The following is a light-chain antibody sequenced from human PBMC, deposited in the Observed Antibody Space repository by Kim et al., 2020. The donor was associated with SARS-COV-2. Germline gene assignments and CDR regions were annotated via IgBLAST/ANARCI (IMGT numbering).Light chain of an antibody. Sequence: QSVLTQPPSASGTPGQRVTISCSGRSSNVGSNSVNWYQQFPGRAPKVLIYSENQRPSGVPDRFSGSKSGTSASLAISGLQSEDEADYYCATWDDSLSGWVFGGGTQLTVL. J-gene: IGLJ3*02. CDR2: SEN. V-gene: IGLV1-44*01. CDR1: SSNVGSNS. CDR3: ATWDDSLSGWV.